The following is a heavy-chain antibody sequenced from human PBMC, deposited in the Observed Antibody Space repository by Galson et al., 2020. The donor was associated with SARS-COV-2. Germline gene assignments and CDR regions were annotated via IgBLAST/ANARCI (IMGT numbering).Heavy chain of an antibody. CDR2: ISGGGS. CDR1: GFTFSTYA. Sequence: TGGSLRLSCAASGFTFSTYAMSWVRQAPGKGLEWVLAISGGGSYYTGSVKGRFTISRDISKNTLYLQMNSLRVEDTAVYYCAKEYCGGDCPLQHWGQGTLVTVSS. V-gene: IGHV3-23*01. J-gene: IGHJ1*01. D-gene: IGHD2-21*02. CDR3: AKEYCGGDCPLQH.